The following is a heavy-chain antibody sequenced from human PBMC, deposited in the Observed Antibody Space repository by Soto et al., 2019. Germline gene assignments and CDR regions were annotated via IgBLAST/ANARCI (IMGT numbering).Heavy chain of an antibody. CDR1: GFSFTTAGVA. CDR2: IYYNDDR. CDR3: AHSDGGYEIVYFDF. J-gene: IGHJ4*02. D-gene: IGHD5-12*01. Sequence: SGPTLVNPTQTLTLTCTFSGFSFTTAGVAVGWIRQTPGGALEWLTLIYYNDDRRFSPSLKTRLTITGDTSKNQVVLSLTNVDPGDTATYFCAHSDGGYEIVYFDFWGQGIPVTVSS. V-gene: IGHV2-5*01.